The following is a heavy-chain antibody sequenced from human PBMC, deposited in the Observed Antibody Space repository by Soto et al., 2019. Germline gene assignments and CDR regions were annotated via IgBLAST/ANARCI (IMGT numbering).Heavy chain of an antibody. CDR1: GFTVSRNY. V-gene: IGHV3-66*01. J-gene: IGHJ6*03. CDR2: IYSGGST. CDR3: ARDSDHATHDYGDYAEYYYYMDV. D-gene: IGHD4-17*01. Sequence: PGGSLRLSCAASGFTVSRNYMSWVRQAPGKGLEWVSVIYSGGSTYYADSVKGRFTISRDNSKNTLYLQMNSLRAEDTAVYYCARDSDHATHDYGDYAEYYYYMDVWGKGTTVTVS.